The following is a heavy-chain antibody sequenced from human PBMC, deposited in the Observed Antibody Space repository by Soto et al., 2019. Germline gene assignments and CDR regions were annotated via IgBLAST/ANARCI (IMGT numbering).Heavy chain of an antibody. CDR1: GFSFSSFA. CDR2: ISGSADST. V-gene: IGHV3-23*01. J-gene: IGHJ6*02. D-gene: IGHD2-8*01. Sequence: EVQLLESGGGFIHPGGSLRLSCAASGFSFSSFAMNWVRQAPGKGLEWVSIISGSADSTFYADSVKGRFTISRDNSKRTLYLQIKSLRAEDTAVYYCAKTRGAMIYAISVYGMDVWGQGTTVTVSS. CDR3: AKTRGAMIYAISVYGMDV.